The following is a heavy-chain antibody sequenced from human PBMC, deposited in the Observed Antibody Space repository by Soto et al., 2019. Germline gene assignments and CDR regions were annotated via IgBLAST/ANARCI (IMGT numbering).Heavy chain of an antibody. J-gene: IGHJ6*02. Sequence: QVQLVQSGAEVKKPGSSVKVSCKASGGTFSSYAISWVRQAPGQGLEWMGGIIPIFGTANYAQKFQGRVTITADEYTSTAYMERSSLRSEDTAVYYCARLYGSASYSGYYYYGMDVWGQGTTVTVSS. CDR1: GGTFSSYA. D-gene: IGHD3-10*01. CDR2: IIPIFGTA. V-gene: IGHV1-69*01. CDR3: ARLYGSASYSGYYYYGMDV.